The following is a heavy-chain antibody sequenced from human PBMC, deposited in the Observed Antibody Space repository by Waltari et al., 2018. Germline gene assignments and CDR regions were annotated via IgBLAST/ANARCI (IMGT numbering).Heavy chain of an antibody. CDR2: IKQDGSEK. D-gene: IGHD2-2*01. J-gene: IGHJ4*02. V-gene: IGHV3-7*04. CDR1: GFTFSSYW. Sequence: EVQLVESGGGLVQPGGSLRLSCAASGFTFSSYWMSWVRQAPGKGLEWVANIKQDGSEKDYVDSLKVRFTISRDNAKNSLYLQMNSLRAEDTAVYYCAKGIYCSSTSCYLGFDYWGQGTLVTVSS. CDR3: AKGIYCSSTSCYLGFDY.